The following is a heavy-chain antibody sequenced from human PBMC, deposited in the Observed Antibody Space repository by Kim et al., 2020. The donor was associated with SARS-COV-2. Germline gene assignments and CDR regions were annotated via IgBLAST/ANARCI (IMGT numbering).Heavy chain of an antibody. CDR3: AKVEVGAFYYFDY. V-gene: IGHV3-23*01. CDR2: ISGSGGST. D-gene: IGHD1-26*01. CDR1: GFTFSSYA. Sequence: GGSLRLSCAASGFTFSSYAMSWVRQAPGKGLEWVSAISGSGGSTYYADSVKGRLTISRDNSKNTLYLQMNSLRAEDTAVYYCAKVEVGAFYYFDYWGQGTLVTVSS. J-gene: IGHJ4*02.